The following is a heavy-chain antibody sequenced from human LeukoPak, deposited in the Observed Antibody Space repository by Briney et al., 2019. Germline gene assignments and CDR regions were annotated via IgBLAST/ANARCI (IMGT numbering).Heavy chain of an antibody. D-gene: IGHD3-22*01. CDR3: AIGGPNYYDSSGYFGY. V-gene: IGHV3-11*01. CDR1: GFTFSDYY. J-gene: IGHJ4*02. CDR2: ISSSGSSI. Sequence: GGSLRLSCAASGFTFSDYYMSWIRQAPGKGLEWVSYISSSGSSIYYADSVKGRFTISRDNAKNSLYLQMNSLRAEDTAVYYCAIGGPNYYDSSGYFGYWGQGTLVTVSS.